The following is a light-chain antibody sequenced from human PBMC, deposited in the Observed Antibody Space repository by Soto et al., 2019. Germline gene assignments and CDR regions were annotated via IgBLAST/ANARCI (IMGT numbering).Light chain of an antibody. CDR3: QQRGNWPRT. V-gene: IGKV3-11*01. Sequence: EIVLTQSPATLSMSPGDRATLSCRASQSVSSYLAWYQQKPGQVPRLLIYDASRRATGISARFSGSGSGTDFTLTISSLEPEDFAVYYCQQRGNWPRTFGQGTKLEIK. J-gene: IGKJ2*01. CDR2: DAS. CDR1: QSVSSY.